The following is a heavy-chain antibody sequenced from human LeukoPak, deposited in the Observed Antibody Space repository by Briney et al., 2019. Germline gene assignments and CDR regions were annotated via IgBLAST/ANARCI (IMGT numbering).Heavy chain of an antibody. CDR2: INHSGST. V-gene: IGHV4-34*01. D-gene: IGHD3-22*01. Sequence: SETLSLTCAVYGGSFSGYYWSWIRQPPGKGLEWIGEINHSGSTNYNPSLKSRVTISVDTSKNQFSLKLSSVTAADTAVYYCARVDSSGYYNGGWFDPWGQGTLVTVSS. CDR1: GGSFSGYY. J-gene: IGHJ5*02. CDR3: ARVDSSGYYNGGWFDP.